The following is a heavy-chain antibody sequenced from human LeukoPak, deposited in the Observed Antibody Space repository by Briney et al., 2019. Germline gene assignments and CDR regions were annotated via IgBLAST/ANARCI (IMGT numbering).Heavy chain of an antibody. CDR2: IIPIFGTA. V-gene: IGHV1-69*13. J-gene: IGHJ6*02. D-gene: IGHD6-19*01. CDR3: ARVRSGWYWEYYYYYGMDV. Sequence: GASVKVSCKASGGTFSSYAISWVRQAPGQGLEWMGGIIPIFGTANYAQKFQGRVTITADESTSTAYMELSSLRSEDTAVYYCARVRSGWYWEYYYYYGMDVWGQGTTVTVSS. CDR1: GGTFSSYA.